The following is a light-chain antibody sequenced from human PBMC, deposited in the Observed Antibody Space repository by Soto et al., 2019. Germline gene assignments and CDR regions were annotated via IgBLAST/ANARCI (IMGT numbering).Light chain of an antibody. CDR2: DAS. CDR3: QQYGNSPRT. V-gene: IGKV3-20*01. Sequence: EIVLTQSPGTLSLSPGERATLSCRASQSGSSTYLAWYQQKPGQAPRLLIYDASRRATGVPDRFSGSGSGTDFTLTISRLEPEDFAGYYCQQYGNSPRTFGQGTKVDIK. J-gene: IGKJ1*01. CDR1: QSGSSTY.